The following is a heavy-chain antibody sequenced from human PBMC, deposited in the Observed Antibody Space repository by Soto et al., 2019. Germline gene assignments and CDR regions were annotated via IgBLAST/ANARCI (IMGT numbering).Heavy chain of an antibody. CDR2: IYTSGST. D-gene: IGHD3-22*01. V-gene: IGHV4-4*07. CDR3: ARDRRVGGDSSGYYIWYFDL. J-gene: IGHJ2*01. Sequence: ESLSLTCTVSGGSISSYYWSWIRQPAGKGLEWIGRIYTSGSTNYNPSLKSRVTMSVDTSKNQFSLKLSSVTAADTAVYYCARDRRVGGDSSGYYIWYFDLWGRGTLVTVSS. CDR1: GGSISSYY.